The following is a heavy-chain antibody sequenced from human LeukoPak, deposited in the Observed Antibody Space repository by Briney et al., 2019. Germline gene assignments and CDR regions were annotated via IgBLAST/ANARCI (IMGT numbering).Heavy chain of an antibody. Sequence: GGSLRLSCAASGFTFSDYYMSWIRQAPGKGLEWVSAISGSGGSTYYADSVKGRFTISRDNSENTLYLQMNSLRAEDTAVYYCARNYYGSGSYYVEWGQGTLVTVSS. CDR2: ISGSGGST. CDR1: GFTFSDYY. V-gene: IGHV3-23*01. CDR3: ARNYYGSGSYYVE. J-gene: IGHJ4*02. D-gene: IGHD3-10*01.